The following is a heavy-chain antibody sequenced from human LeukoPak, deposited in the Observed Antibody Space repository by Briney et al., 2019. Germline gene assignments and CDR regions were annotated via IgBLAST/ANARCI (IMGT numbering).Heavy chain of an antibody. CDR2: IGAAGSPT. CDR1: GFTFSSSA. D-gene: IGHD1-1*01. CDR3: AKGYVTTGFFDS. V-gene: IGHV3-23*01. J-gene: IGHJ4*02. Sequence: GGSLRLSCAASGFTFSSSAISWVRQAPGKGLEWVSAIGAAGSPTFYADFVKGRFTISRDNSKNTLFLQMNSLRVEDTALYYCAKGYVTTGFFDSWGQGTLVTVSS.